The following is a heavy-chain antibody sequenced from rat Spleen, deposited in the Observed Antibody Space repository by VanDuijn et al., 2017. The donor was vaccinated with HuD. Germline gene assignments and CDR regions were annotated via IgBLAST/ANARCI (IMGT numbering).Heavy chain of an antibody. D-gene: IGHD1-2*01. V-gene: IGHV5-25*01. CDR1: GFTFSNYD. J-gene: IGHJ2*01. Sequence: EVQLVESGGGLVQPGRSMKLSCAASGFTFSNYDMAWVRQAPTKGLEWVASISPSGGSTYYPDSVKGRFTISRDNGKSTLYLQMNSLRSEDTATYYCSRADYYYGSYPLDYWGQGVMVTISA. CDR2: ISPSGGST. CDR3: SRADYYYGSYPLDY.